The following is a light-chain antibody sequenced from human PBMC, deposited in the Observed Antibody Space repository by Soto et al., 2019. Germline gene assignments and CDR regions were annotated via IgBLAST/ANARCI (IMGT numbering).Light chain of an antibody. J-gene: IGKJ1*01. CDR3: QQYKDYTWT. CDR1: QRVDRY. CDR2: DAS. Sequence: DIQMTRSPSTLYSSFGARAAITCRASQRVDRYFAWYQQKPGKAPQLLIYDASRLESGVPSRFSGSGSGTEFTLTISSLKNDDFTTFYCQQYKDYTWTFGQGTQVDIK. V-gene: IGKV1-5*01.